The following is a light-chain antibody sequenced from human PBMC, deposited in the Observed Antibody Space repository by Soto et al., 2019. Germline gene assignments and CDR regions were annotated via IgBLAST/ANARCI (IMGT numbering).Light chain of an antibody. J-gene: IGKJ1*01. CDR3: QQTYSTPRT. Sequence: DIQMTQSPSSLSASVGDRVTITCRASQGIRNDLGWYQQKPGKAPKVLISAASSLQSGVPSRFRGIGSGTYFTLTISSLQPEDFATYYCQQTYSTPRTFGQGTKVDIK. CDR2: AAS. CDR1: QGIRND. V-gene: IGKV1-39*01.